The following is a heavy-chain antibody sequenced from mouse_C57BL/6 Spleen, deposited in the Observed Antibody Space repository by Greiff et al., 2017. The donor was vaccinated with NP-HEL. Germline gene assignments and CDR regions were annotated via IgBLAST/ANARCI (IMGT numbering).Heavy chain of an antibody. V-gene: IGHV10-1*01. J-gene: IGHJ4*01. CDR2: IRSTSNNYAT. CDR3: VRHGDYGNYIYAMDY. Sequence: GGGLVQPKGSLKLSCAASGFSFNTYAMNWVRQAPGKGLEWVARIRSTSNNYATYYADSVKDRFTISRDDSESMLYLQMNNLKTEDTAMYYCVRHGDYGNYIYAMDYWGQGTSVTVSS. D-gene: IGHD2-1*01. CDR1: GFSFNTYA.